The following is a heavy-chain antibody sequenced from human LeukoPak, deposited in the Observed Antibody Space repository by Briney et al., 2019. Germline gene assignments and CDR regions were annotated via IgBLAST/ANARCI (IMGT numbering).Heavy chain of an antibody. CDR1: GGSISSTSYY. D-gene: IGHD3-22*01. Sequence: SETLSLTCTVSGGSISSTSYYWGWIRQPPGKGLEWIGSLYHSGSTYYNPSLKSRVTISVDRSKNQFSLKLSSVTAADTAVYYCAREYDTAFDIWGQGTMVTVSS. CDR2: LYHSGST. V-gene: IGHV4-39*07. CDR3: AREYDTAFDI. J-gene: IGHJ3*02.